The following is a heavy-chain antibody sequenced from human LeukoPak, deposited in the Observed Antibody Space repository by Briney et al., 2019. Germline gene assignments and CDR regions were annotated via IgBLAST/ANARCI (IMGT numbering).Heavy chain of an antibody. D-gene: IGHD4-23*01. CDR1: GFTFSSYW. V-gene: IGHV3-7*01. CDR2: IKQDGSGK. CDR3: ARDETPVNGNDSYDY. J-gene: IGHJ4*02. Sequence: PGGSLRLSCAASGFTFSSYWMSWVRQAPGKGLEWVANIKQDGSGKYYVDSVKGRFTISRDNAKNSLYLQMNSLRAEDTAAYYCARDETPVNGNDSYDYWGQGTLVTVSS.